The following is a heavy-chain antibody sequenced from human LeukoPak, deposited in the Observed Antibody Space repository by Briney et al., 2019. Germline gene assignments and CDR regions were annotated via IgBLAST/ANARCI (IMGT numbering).Heavy chain of an antibody. D-gene: IGHD4-11*01. CDR3: ARRYSNYFFDY. Sequence: SETLSLTCGVSGYPITNGYYWAWIRQPPGKGLEWIGNIYYSGNTYYNPSLKSRVTISVDTSKNQFSLMVSSVTAADTAVYYCARRYSNYFFDYWGQGTLVTVSS. J-gene: IGHJ4*02. CDR2: IYYSGNT. V-gene: IGHV4-38-2*01. CDR1: GYPITNGYY.